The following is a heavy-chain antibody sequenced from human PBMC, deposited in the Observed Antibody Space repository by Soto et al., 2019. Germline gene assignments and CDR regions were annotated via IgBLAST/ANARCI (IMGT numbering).Heavy chain of an antibody. CDR3: AREWLSENWFAP. CDR2: MYYSGST. V-gene: IGHV4-39*01. D-gene: IGHD3-3*01. Sequence: PSETLSLTCTVSGGSISSSPYYWGWIRQPPGKGLEWIGSMYYSGSTYYNPSLKSRVTISVDTSKNQFSLKLTSVTAADTALYYCAREWLSENWFAPWGQGTLVTVSS. CDR1: GGSISSSPYY. J-gene: IGHJ5*02.